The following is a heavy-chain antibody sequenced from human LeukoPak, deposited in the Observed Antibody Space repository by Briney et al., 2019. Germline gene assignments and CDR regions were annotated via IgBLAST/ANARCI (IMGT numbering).Heavy chain of an antibody. J-gene: IGHJ5*02. CDR1: GLTVSSNY. V-gene: IGHV3-53*01. CDR2: IYSGGST. CDR3: AREVSGSYAAANWFDP. Sequence: GGSLRLSCAASGLTVSSNYMSWVRQAPGKGLEWASFIYSGGSTYYADSVKGRFTISRDNSKNTLYLQMNSLRAEDTAVYYCAREVSGSYAAANWFDPWGQGTLVAVSS. D-gene: IGHD1-26*01.